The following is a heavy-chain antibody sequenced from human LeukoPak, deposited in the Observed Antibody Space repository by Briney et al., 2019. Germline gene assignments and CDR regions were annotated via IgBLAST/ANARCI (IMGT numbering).Heavy chain of an antibody. CDR1: GRSLRGHY. CDR2: IYPSGST. D-gene: IGHD5-18*01. CDR3: ARFSAMGPWYMDV. J-gene: IGHJ6*03. Sequence: SETLSLTCTVTGRSLRGHYWIWLRQPAGKGLEWIGRIYPSGSTNYNSSLTSRVTMSVDTSKNQFSLKRSSVTAADTAVYYCARFSAMGPWYMDVWGKGTAVTVSS. V-gene: IGHV4-4*07.